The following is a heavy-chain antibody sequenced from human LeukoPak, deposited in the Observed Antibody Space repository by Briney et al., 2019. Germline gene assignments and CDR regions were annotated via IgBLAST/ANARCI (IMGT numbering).Heavy chain of an antibody. J-gene: IGHJ4*02. V-gene: IGHV3-15*01. CDR3: TTAPYSSSSDY. CDR1: GFTFSNAW. D-gene: IGHD6-6*01. CDR2: IKSKTDGGTT. Sequence: PGGSLRLSCAASGFTFSNAWMSWVRQAPGKGLEWVGRIKSKTDGGTTDYAAPVKGRFTISRDDSRNTLYLQMNSLKTEDTAVYYCTTAPYSSSSDYWGQGTLVTVSS.